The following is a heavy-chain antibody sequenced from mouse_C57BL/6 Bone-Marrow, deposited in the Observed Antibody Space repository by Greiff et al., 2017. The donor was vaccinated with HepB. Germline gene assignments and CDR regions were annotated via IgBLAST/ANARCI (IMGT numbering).Heavy chain of an antibody. V-gene: IGHV1-55*01. CDR3: ARKRIKDYGNYNYFDY. CDR2: IYPGSGST. D-gene: IGHD2-1*01. Sequence: QVQLQQPGAELVKPGASVKMSCKASGYTFTSYWITWVKQRPGQGLEWIGDIYPGSGSTNYNEKFKSKATLTVDTSSSTAYMQLSSLTSEDSAVYYCARKRIKDYGNYNYFDYWGQGTTLTVSS. J-gene: IGHJ2*01. CDR1: GYTFTSYW.